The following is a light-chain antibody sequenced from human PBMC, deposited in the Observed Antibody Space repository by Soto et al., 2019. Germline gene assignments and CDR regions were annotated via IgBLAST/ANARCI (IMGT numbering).Light chain of an antibody. CDR1: QTISDW. J-gene: IGKJ1*01. CDR3: QQYNSYLWT. V-gene: IGKV1-5*03. Sequence: DIQMTQSPSTLSASVGDRVTCTCRASQTISDWLAWYQHKPGQAPKVLIYKASSLQSGVPSRFSGSGSGAEFTLTISILQHDDFATYYCQQYNSYLWTFGQGTKV. CDR2: KAS.